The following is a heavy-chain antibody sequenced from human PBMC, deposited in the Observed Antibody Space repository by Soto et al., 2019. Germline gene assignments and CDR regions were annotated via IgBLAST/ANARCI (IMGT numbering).Heavy chain of an antibody. CDR2: IYFAGST. D-gene: IGHD3-10*01. Sequence: QLQLQESGPGLVKPSETLSLTCTVSGGSISSSSYYWGWIRQPPGKGLEWIGNIYFAGSTHFNPSLKSRVPTPVATSKSPVSPEVGPVAAADPGGSSCARWVRAPQAFALWGPGTMVRVSS. CDR1: GGSISSSSYY. CDR3: ARWVRAPQAFAL. V-gene: IGHV4-39*01. J-gene: IGHJ3*01.